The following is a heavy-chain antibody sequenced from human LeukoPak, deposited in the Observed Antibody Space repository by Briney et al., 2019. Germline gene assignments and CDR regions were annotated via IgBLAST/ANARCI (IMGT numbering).Heavy chain of an antibody. CDR3: ARAQWLAFDY. CDR2: VRGSGSDT. CDR1: GFTFSTYA. V-gene: IGHV3-23*01. D-gene: IGHD6-19*01. Sequence: PGGSLRLSCAVSGFTFSTYAMSWVRQAPGKGLGWISAVRGSGSDTYYADSVKGRFTISRDNSKNTLYLQMNSLRAEDTAVYYCARAQWLAFDYWGQGTLVTVSS. J-gene: IGHJ4*02.